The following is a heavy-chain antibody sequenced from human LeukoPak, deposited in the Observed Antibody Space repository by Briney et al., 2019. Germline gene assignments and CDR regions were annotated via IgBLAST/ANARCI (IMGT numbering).Heavy chain of an antibody. J-gene: IGHJ4*02. CDR1: GFTFSSYW. CDR3: ARGLAYYYDSSGYYPLRY. CDR2: INSDGSST. V-gene: IGHV3-74*01. Sequence: GGPLRLSCAASGFTFSSYWMHWVRQAPGKGLVWVSRINSDGSSTSYADSVKGRFTISRDNAKNTLYLQMNSLRAEDTAVYYCARGLAYYYDSSGYYPLRYWGQGTLVTVSS. D-gene: IGHD3-22*01.